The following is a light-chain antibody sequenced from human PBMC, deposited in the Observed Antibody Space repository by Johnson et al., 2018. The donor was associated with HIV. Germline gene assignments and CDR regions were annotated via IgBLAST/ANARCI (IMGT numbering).Light chain of an antibody. V-gene: IGLV1-51*02. CDR3: GTWDSSLSAGL. CDR2: ENN. CDR1: SSNIGNNY. Sequence: QSVLTQSPSVSAAPGQKVTISCSGSSSNIGNNYVSWYQQLPGTAPKLLIYENNKRPSGIPDRFSGSKSGTSATLAITGLQTGDEADYYCGTWDSSLSAGLFGTGTKVTVL. J-gene: IGLJ1*01.